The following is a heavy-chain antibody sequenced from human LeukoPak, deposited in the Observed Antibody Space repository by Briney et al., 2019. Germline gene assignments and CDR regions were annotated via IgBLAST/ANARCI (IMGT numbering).Heavy chain of an antibody. CDR2: IYTSGST. V-gene: IGHV4-61*02. D-gene: IGHD6-19*01. CDR1: GGSISSGSYY. CDR3: ARDHYGVIIAVADPYYYYYYYMDV. Sequence: KPSQTLSLTCTVSGGSISSGSYYWSWIRQPAGKGLEWIGRIYTSGSTNYNPSLKSRVTISVDTSKNQFSLKLSSVTAADTAVYYCARDHYGVIIAVADPYYYYYYYMDVWGKGTTVTVSS. J-gene: IGHJ6*03.